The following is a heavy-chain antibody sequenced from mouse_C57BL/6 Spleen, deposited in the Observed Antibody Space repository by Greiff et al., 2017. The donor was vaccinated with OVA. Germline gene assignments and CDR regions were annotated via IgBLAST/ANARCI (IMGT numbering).Heavy chain of an antibody. V-gene: IGHV1-53*01. J-gene: IGHJ2*01. CDR3: AREEGYYQGYFDY. CDR2: INPSNGGT. Sequence: VKLQESGTELVKPGASVKLSCKASGYTFTSYWMHWVKQRPGQGLEWIGNINPSNGGTNYNEKFKSKATLTVDKSSSTAYMQLSSLTSEDSAVDYCAREEGYYQGYFDYWGQGTTLTVSS. D-gene: IGHD2-3*01. CDR1: GYTFTSYW.